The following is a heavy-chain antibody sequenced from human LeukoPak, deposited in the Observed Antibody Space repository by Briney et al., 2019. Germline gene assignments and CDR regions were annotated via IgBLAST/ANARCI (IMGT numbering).Heavy chain of an antibody. Sequence: GGSLRLSCAASGFTFSSYAMSWVRQAPGKGLEWVSAISGSGGSTYYADSVKGRFAISRDNSKNTLYLQMNGLRAEDTAVYYCAKDLLSGYYYLNAFDIWGQGTMVTVSS. CDR2: ISGSGGST. CDR1: GFTFSSYA. V-gene: IGHV3-23*01. J-gene: IGHJ3*02. D-gene: IGHD3-22*01. CDR3: AKDLLSGYYYLNAFDI.